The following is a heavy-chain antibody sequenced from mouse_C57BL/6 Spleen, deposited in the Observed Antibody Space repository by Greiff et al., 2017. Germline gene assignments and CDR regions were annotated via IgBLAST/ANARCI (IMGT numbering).Heavy chain of an antibody. CDR1: GFSLTSSG. V-gene: IGHV2-2*01. Sequence: VKLMESGPGLVQPSQSLSITCTVSGFSLTSSGVHWVRQPPGKGLEWLGVIWSGGSTDYTAAFISRLSISKDNSKSQIFFKMNSLQADDTAIYYCARRPLKGYAMDYWGQGTSVTVSS. CDR3: ARRPLKGYAMDY. J-gene: IGHJ4*01. CDR2: IWSGGST.